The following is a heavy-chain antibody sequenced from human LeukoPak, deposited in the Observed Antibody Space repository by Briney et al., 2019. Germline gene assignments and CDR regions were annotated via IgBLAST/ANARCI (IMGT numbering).Heavy chain of an antibody. CDR3: ARVADIVFDY. CDR2: IYHSGST. J-gene: IGHJ4*02. CDR1: GYSISSGYY. V-gene: IGHV4-38-2*02. D-gene: IGHD3-16*02. Sequence: SETLSLTCTVAGYSISSGYYWGWIRQPPGKGLEWIGSIYHSGSTYYNPSLKSRVTISVDTSKNQFSLKLSSVTAADTAVYYCARVADIVFDYWGQGTLVTVSS.